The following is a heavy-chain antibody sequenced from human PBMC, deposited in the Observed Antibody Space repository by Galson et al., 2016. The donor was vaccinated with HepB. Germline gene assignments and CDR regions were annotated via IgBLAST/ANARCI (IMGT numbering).Heavy chain of an antibody. Sequence: CLRLSCAASGFTFSSYGMHWVRQAPGKGLEWVAIIWYDGSDKYYADSVKGRFTISRDNSKNTLYLQMNSLRAEDTAVYYCARDPQYQLTNYYYYGMDVWGQGTTVTV. CDR1: GFTFSSYG. CDR3: ARDPQYQLTNYYYYGMDV. D-gene: IGHD2-2*01. CDR2: IWYDGSDK. V-gene: IGHV3-33*01. J-gene: IGHJ6*02.